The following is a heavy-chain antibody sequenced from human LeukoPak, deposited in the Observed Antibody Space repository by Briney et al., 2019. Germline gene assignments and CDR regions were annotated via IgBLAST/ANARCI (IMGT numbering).Heavy chain of an antibody. J-gene: IGHJ5*02. CDR2: IYYSGST. Sequence: SETLSLTCTVSGGSISSYYWSWIRQPPGKGLEWIGYIYYSGSTYYNPSLKSRVTISVDTSKNQFSLKLSSVTAADTAVYYCASLTYYDFWSGYFSEYWFDPWGQGTLVTVSS. V-gene: IGHV4-59*06. CDR3: ASLTYYDFWSGYFSEYWFDP. CDR1: GGSISSYY. D-gene: IGHD3-3*01.